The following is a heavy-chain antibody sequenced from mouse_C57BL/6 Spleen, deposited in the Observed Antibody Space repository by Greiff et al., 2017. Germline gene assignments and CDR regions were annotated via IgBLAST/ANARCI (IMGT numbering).Heavy chain of an antibody. V-gene: IGHV1-61*01. CDR3: ATDSSEFAY. CDR1: GYTFTSYW. J-gene: IGHJ3*01. CDR2: IYPSDSET. D-gene: IGHD3-2*02. Sequence: QVQLQQPGAELVRPGSSVKLSCKASGYTFTSYWLDWVKQRPGQGLEWIGNIYPSDSETHYNQKFKDKATLTVDKSSSTAYMQLSSLTSEDSAVYYCATDSSEFAYWGQGTLVTVSA.